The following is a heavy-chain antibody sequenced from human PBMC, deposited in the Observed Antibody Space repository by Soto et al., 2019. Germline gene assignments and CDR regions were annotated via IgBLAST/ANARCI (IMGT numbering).Heavy chain of an antibody. J-gene: IGHJ5*02. CDR1: GFTFSSYG. CDR3: AKEGSITIFGVVFNWFDP. Sequence: ESGGGVVQPGRSLRLSCAASGFTFSSYGMHWVRQAPGKGLEWVAVISYDGSNKYYADSVKGRFTISRDNSKNTLYLQMNSLRAEDTAVYYCAKEGSITIFGVVFNWFDPWGQGTLVTVSS. V-gene: IGHV3-30*18. CDR2: ISYDGSNK. D-gene: IGHD3-3*01.